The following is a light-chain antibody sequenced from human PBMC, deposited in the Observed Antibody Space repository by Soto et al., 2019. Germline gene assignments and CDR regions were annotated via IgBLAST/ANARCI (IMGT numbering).Light chain of an antibody. Sequence: EVVLTQSPATLSLSPGERATLSCRASESIGNYLAWYQQNLGQAPKLLIYDASHRATGIPCRFSGDGSGTGFTPTISSLDPEEFAVYYCQWRSDLPPRLTFGGATKVEIK. CDR1: ESIGNY. V-gene: IGKV3-11*01. CDR2: DAS. CDR3: QWRSDLPPRLT. J-gene: IGKJ4*01.